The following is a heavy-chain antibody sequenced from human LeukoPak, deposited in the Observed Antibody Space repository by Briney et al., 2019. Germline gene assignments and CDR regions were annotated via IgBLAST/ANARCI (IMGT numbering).Heavy chain of an antibody. V-gene: IGHV3-7*01. CDR3: AKGSSRPPNAFDI. CDR2: IKQDGSVK. D-gene: IGHD6-6*01. Sequence: PGGSLRLSCAASGFTFSNFWMNWVRQAPGKGLEWVANIKQDGSVKHYVDSVKGRFTISRDNAKNSLHLQMNSLRAEDTAVYYCAKGSSRPPNAFDIWGQGTLVTVSS. J-gene: IGHJ3*02. CDR1: GFTFSNFW.